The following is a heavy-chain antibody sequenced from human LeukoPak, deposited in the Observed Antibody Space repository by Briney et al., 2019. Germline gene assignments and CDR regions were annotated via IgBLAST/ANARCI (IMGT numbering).Heavy chain of an antibody. J-gene: IGHJ4*02. V-gene: IGHV4-39*01. CDR2: IYYSGST. CDR3: ASQIVGSGNYYNFDY. CDR1: GGSVSSSSYS. D-gene: IGHD3-10*01. Sequence: SETLSLTCTVSGGSVSSSSYSWGRIRQPPGKGLEWIGSIYYSGSTYYDPSLKSRVTISVDTSKNQFSLKLSSVTAADTAVYYCASQIVGSGNYYNFDYWGQGTLVTVSS.